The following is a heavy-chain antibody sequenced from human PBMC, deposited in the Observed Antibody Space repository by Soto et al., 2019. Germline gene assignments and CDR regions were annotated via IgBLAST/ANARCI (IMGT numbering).Heavy chain of an antibody. Sequence: GGSLRLSCAASGFTFSSYGMHWVRQAPGKGLEWVAVISYDGSNKYYADSVKGRFTISRDNSKNTLYLQMNSLRAEDTAVYYCAKDPSYQPAGYYYYYMDVWGKGTTVTVSS. CDR1: GFTFSSYG. V-gene: IGHV3-30*18. J-gene: IGHJ6*03. CDR3: AKDPSYQPAGYYYYYMDV. CDR2: ISYDGSNK. D-gene: IGHD2-2*01.